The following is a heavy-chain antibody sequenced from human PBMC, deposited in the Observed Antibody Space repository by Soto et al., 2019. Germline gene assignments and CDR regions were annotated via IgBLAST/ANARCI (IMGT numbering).Heavy chain of an antibody. CDR3: ARDAAVGRLDY. D-gene: IGHD1-26*01. Sequence: GASVKVSCKASGYTFTNYGISWVRQAPEQGLEWMGWINVYNGNTKYAQKVQGRVTMTTDTSTSTAYMELRSLRSDDTAVYYCARDAAVGRLDYWGQRTLVTVSS. J-gene: IGHJ4*02. CDR2: INVYNGNT. V-gene: IGHV1-18*01. CDR1: GYTFTNYG.